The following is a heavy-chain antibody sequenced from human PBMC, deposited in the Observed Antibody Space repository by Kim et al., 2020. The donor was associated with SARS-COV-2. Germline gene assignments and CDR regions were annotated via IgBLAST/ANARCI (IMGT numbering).Heavy chain of an antibody. CDR3: AKDIGYCSSTSCYGMDV. V-gene: IGHV3-43*01. CDR1: GFTFDDYT. J-gene: IGHJ6*02. D-gene: IGHD2-2*01. CDR2: ISWDGGST. Sequence: GGSLRLSCAASGFTFDDYTMHWVRQAPGKGLEWVSLISWDGGSTYYADSVKGRFTISRDNSKNSLYLQMNSLRTEDTALYYCAKDIGYCSSTSCYGMDVWGQGTTVTVSS.